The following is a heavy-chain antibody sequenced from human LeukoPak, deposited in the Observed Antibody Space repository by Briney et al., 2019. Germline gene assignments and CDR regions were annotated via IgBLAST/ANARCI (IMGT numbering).Heavy chain of an antibody. CDR2: IYPGDSDT. CDR1: GYRFTSYW. Sequence: GESLKISCKGSGYRFTSYWIGWVRQMPGKGLEWMGIIYPGDSDTRYSPSFQGQVTISADKSISTAYLQWSSLKASDTAMYYCARRSDSNYAPLDYWGQGTLVTVSS. V-gene: IGHV5-51*01. CDR3: ARRSDSNYAPLDY. D-gene: IGHD4-11*01. J-gene: IGHJ4*02.